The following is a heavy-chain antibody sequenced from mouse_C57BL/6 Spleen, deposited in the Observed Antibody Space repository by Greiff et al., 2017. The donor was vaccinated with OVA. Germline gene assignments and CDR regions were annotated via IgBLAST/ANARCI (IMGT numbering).Heavy chain of an antibody. Sequence: VQLQQSGAELARPGASVKLSCKASGYTFTSYGISWVKQRTGQGLEWIGEIYPRSGNTYYNEKFKGKATLTADQSSSTAYMQLNSLTSEDSAVYYCARSLGYGELAMDYWGQGTSVTVSS. J-gene: IGHJ4*01. CDR2: IYPRSGNT. CDR3: ARSLGYGELAMDY. D-gene: IGHD2-2*01. CDR1: GYTFTSYG. V-gene: IGHV1-81*01.